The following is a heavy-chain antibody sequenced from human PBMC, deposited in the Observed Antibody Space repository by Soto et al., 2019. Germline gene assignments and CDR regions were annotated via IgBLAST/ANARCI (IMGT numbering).Heavy chain of an antibody. CDR3: SRDAYSSGCYSDY. CDR1: GYTFTRYT. J-gene: IGHJ4*02. V-gene: IGHV1-3*04. CDR2: INTGRGNT. Sequence: QVQLVQSGAEVKKPGASVKISCKTSGYTFTRYTIHWVRQAPGQRLEWMGWINTGRGNTKYSEKLQGRVTITADTSASTAYMELSSLTSADTALYYCSRDAYSSGCYSDYWGQGTLVTVSS. D-gene: IGHD5-18*01.